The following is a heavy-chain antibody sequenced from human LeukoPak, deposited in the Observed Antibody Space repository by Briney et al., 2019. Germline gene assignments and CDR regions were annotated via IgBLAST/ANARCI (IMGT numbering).Heavy chain of an antibody. D-gene: IGHD5-12*01. Sequence: ASVKVSCKVSGYTLTELSMHWVRQAPGKGLEWMGGFDPEDGETIYAQKFQGRVTMTEDTSTDTAYMELSSLRSEDTAVYYCATLVATIQPYYYYYYMDVWGKGTTVTVS. CDR2: FDPEDGET. CDR3: ATLVATIQPYYYYYYMDV. CDR1: GYTLTELS. J-gene: IGHJ6*03. V-gene: IGHV1-24*01.